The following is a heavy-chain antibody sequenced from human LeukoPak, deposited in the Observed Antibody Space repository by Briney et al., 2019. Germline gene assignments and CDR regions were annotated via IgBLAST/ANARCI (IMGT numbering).Heavy chain of an antibody. CDR3: ARVKGYYYMDV. V-gene: IGHV4-34*01. CDR1: GGSFSGYY. Sequence: MASETLSLTCAAYGGSFSGYYWSWIRQPPGKGLEWIGEINHSGSTNYNPSLKSRVTISVDTSKNHFSLKLSSVTAADTAVYYCARVKGYYYMDVWGKGTTVTVSS. CDR2: INHSGST. J-gene: IGHJ6*03.